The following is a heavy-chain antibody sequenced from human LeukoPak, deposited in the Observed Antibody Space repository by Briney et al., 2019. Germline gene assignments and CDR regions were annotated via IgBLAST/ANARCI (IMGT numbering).Heavy chain of an antibody. D-gene: IGHD3-10*01. CDR2: IKEDGSAK. CDR1: GFTFSSYS. J-gene: IGHJ4*02. V-gene: IGHV3-7*03. CDR3: ARTYFYDSGTSSGWGQFDY. Sequence: GGSLRLSCAASGFTFSSYSMSWVRQAPGKGLEWVANIKEDGSAKYYVDSVKGRFTISRDNAKNSLYLHMNSLRAEDTAVYYCARTYFYDSGTSSGWGQFDYWGQGTLVTVSS.